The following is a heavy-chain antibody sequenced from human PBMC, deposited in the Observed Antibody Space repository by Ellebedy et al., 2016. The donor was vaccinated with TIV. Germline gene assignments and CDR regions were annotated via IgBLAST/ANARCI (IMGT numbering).Heavy chain of an antibody. Sequence: SETLSLXXTVSGGSMNGYFGSWIRQPPGKGLEWIGYIYYSGSAYYNPSLKSRFTMSVDTSKNQFSLKLSSVTAADTAVYYCARDRGDYAVDWGQGTLVTVSS. CDR2: IYYSGSA. CDR1: GGSMNGYF. J-gene: IGHJ4*02. V-gene: IGHV4-59*12. CDR3: ARDRGDYAVD. D-gene: IGHD4-17*01.